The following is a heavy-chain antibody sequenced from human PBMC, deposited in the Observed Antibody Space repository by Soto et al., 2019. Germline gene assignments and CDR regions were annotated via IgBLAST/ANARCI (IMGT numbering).Heavy chain of an antibody. D-gene: IGHD2-21*01. J-gene: IGHJ4*02. CDR1: GGSISSHSYY. V-gene: IGHV4-39*01. CDR2: VYFSGKT. CDR3: ASRLGWLQHY. Sequence: QLQVQESGPGLVKPSETLSLTCSVSGGSISSHSYYWGWIRQPPGKGLEWIGSVYFSGKTYYNTSLKSRVFMSEDSSKNQFSLKLTSVTAADTAVYYCASRLGWLQHYWGQGALVTVSS.